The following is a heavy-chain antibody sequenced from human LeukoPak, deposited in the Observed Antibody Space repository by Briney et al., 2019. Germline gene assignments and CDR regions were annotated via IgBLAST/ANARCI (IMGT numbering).Heavy chain of an antibody. CDR2: ISSSSSYI. CDR1: GFTFSSYS. CDR3: ARVFCGGDCYAAFDI. J-gene: IGHJ3*02. Sequence: GGSLRLSCAASGFTFSSYSMNWVRQAPGKGLEWVSSISSSSSYIYYADSVKGRFTISRDNAKNPLYLQMNSLRAEDTAVYYCARVFCGGDCYAAFDIWGQGTMVTVSS. V-gene: IGHV3-21*01. D-gene: IGHD2-21*02.